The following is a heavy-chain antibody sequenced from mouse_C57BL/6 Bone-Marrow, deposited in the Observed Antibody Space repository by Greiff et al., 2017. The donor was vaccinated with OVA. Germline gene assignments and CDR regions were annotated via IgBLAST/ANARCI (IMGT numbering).Heavy chain of an antibody. Sequence: EVKLMESGGGLVKPGGSLKLSCAASGFTFSIYAMSWVRQTPEKRLEWVATISDGGSYTYYPDNVKGRFTISRDNAKNNLYLQMSHLKSEDTAMYYCARGNSGTGWYFDVWGTGTTVTVSS. CDR1: GFTFSIYA. CDR3: ARGNSGTGWYFDV. CDR2: ISDGGSYT. D-gene: IGHD3-2*02. V-gene: IGHV5-4*03. J-gene: IGHJ1*03.